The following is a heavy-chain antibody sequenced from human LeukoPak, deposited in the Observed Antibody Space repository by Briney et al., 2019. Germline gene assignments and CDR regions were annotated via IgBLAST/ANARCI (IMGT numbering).Heavy chain of an antibody. V-gene: IGHV4-59*08. CDR3: ARRRGSSGWYVG. Sequence: SSETLSLTCTVSGGSISSYYWSWIRQPPGKGLEWIGYIYYSGSTNYNPSLKSRVTISVDTSKNQFSLKLSSVTAADTAVYYCARRRGSSGWYVGWGQGTLVTVSS. CDR1: GGSISSYY. CDR2: IYYSGST. J-gene: IGHJ4*02. D-gene: IGHD6-19*01.